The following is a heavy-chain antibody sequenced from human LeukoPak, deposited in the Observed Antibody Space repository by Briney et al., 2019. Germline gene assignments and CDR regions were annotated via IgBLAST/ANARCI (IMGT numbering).Heavy chain of an antibody. J-gene: IGHJ5*02. CDR1: GGSFSGYY. Sequence: PSETLSLTCAVSGGSFSGYYWSWIRQPPGKGLEWIREINHSGGTSYNPSLKSRVTISLDTSKNQFSLKLSSVTAADTAVYYCATLPEGPRSLNNYFDPWGQGTLVTVSS. CDR3: ATLPEGPRSLNNYFDP. V-gene: IGHV4-34*01. D-gene: IGHD4-11*01. CDR2: INHSGGT.